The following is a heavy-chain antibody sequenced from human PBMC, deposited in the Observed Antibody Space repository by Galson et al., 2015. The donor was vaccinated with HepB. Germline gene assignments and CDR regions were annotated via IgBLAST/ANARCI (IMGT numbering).Heavy chain of an antibody. CDR2: IDWDDDK. Sequence: PALVKPTQPLTLTCTFSGFSLSTSGMCVSWIRQPPGKALEWLALIDWDDDKYYSTSLKTRLTISKDTSKNQVVLTMTNMDPVDTATYYCARSTMVRGAQYPDAFDIWGQGTMVTVSS. CDR3: ARSTMVRGAQYPDAFDI. V-gene: IGHV2-70*01. J-gene: IGHJ3*02. CDR1: GFSLSTSGMC. D-gene: IGHD3-10*01.